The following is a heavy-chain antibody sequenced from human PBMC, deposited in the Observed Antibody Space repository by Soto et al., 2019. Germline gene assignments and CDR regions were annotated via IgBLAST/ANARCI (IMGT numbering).Heavy chain of an antibody. V-gene: IGHV3-11*01. CDR1: GFTFSDYY. CDR2: ISSSGSTI. D-gene: IGHD6-19*01. Sequence: GGSLRLSCAASGFTFSDYYMSWIRQAPGKGLEWVSYISSSGSTIYYADSVKGRFTISRDNAKNSLYLQMNSLRAEDTAVYYCARVSVAGTYDAFDIWGQATMGTVSS. J-gene: IGHJ3*02. CDR3: ARVSVAGTYDAFDI.